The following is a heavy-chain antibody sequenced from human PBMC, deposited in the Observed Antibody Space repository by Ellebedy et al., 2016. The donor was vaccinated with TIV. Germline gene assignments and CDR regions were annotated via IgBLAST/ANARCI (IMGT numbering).Heavy chain of an antibody. CDR2: ISSSNHYI. D-gene: IGHD1-1*01. V-gene: IGHV3-21*01. CDR3: TKDGSGTMNF. CDR1: GFTFSSYS. J-gene: IGHJ4*02. Sequence: GESLKISCAASGFTFSSYSMNWVRQAPGKGLEWVSSISSSNHYIYYADSVKGRFTISRDNTRNSLYLQMNSLRADDTAVYYCTKDGSGTMNFWGQGTLVTVSS.